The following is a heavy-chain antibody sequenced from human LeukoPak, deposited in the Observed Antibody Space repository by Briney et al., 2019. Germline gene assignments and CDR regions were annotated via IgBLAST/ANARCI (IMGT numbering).Heavy chain of an antibody. J-gene: IGHJ4*02. CDR3: ARGSSGYNWNYSLDY. CDR2: IIPIFGTA. V-gene: IGHV1-69*05. D-gene: IGHD1-7*01. Sequence: SVKVSCKASGSTFSSYAISWVRQAPGQGLEWMGGIIPIFGTANYAQKFQGRVTITTDESTSTAYMELSSLRSEDTAVYYCARGSSGYNWNYSLDYWGQGTLVTVSS. CDR1: GSTFSSYA.